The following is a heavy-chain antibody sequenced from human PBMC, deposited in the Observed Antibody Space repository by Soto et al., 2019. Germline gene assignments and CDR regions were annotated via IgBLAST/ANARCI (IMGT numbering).Heavy chain of an antibody. CDR1: GFTFSSYS. CDR2: ISSSSSTI. J-gene: IGHJ4*02. CDR3: ARGSEGGGYSYGYGY. Sequence: EVQLVESGGGLVQPGGSLRLSCAASGFTFSSYSMNWVRQAPGKGLEWVSYISSSSSTIYYADSVKGRFTISRDNAKNSLYLQMNSLRDEDTAVYYCARGSEGGGYSYGYGYWGQGTLVTVSS. V-gene: IGHV3-48*02. D-gene: IGHD5-18*01.